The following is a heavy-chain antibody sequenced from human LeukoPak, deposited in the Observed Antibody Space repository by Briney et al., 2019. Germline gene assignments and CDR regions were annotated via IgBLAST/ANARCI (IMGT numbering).Heavy chain of an antibody. V-gene: IGHV6-1*01. CDR1: GDSISSNSPA. CDR3: ARGGDYDYVWGSYQAQYSYGLDV. J-gene: IGHJ6*02. CDR2: TYYRSKWYN. Sequence: SQTLSLTCAISGDSISSNSPAWNWIRQSPSRGLEWLGRTYYRSKWYNEYALSVKSRISINPDTSKNQISLHLTSVSPEDTAVYYCARGGDYDYVWGSYQAQYSYGLDVWGQGTTVTVSS. D-gene: IGHD3-16*02.